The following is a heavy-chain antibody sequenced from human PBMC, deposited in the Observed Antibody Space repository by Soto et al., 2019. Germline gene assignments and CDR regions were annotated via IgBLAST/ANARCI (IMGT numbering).Heavy chain of an antibody. J-gene: IGHJ4*02. CDR3: ARKGVSNLDY. CDR1: GFTFTTYG. V-gene: IGHV3-21*01. D-gene: IGHD2-8*01. CDR2: ISSRTGSSK. Sequence: PGGSLRLSCAASGFTFTTYGMNWVRPAPGKGLEWVSFISSRTGSSKEYADSVRGRFTVSRDNAKNSVYLQMNSLRVEDTAVYYCARKGVSNLDYWGQGT.